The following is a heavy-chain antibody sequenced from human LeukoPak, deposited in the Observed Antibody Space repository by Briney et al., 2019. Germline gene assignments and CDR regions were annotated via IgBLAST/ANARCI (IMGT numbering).Heavy chain of an antibody. CDR2: INPNSGGT. J-gene: IGHJ5*02. V-gene: IGHV1-2*02. Sequence: ASVKVSCKASGYTFTGYYMHWVRQAPGQGLEGMGWINPNSGGTNYAQKFQGRVTMTRDTSISTAYMELSRLRSDDTAVYYCARVRSSSSFLYRWFDPWGQGTLVTVSS. D-gene: IGHD6-6*01. CDR1: GYTFTGYY. CDR3: ARVRSSSSFLYRWFDP.